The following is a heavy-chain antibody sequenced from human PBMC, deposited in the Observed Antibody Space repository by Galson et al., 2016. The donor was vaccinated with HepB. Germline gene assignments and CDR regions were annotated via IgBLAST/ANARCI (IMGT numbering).Heavy chain of an antibody. V-gene: IGHV1-8*01. D-gene: IGHD1-14*01. Sequence: SVKVSCKASGYSFTTYDINWVRQAPGQGLEWLGWMNPNSGNTGYAQKFRGRVTMTRNISISTAYMEVISLRSEDTAVYYCARGRNSAFDYWGQGTLVTVSS. CDR1: GYSFTTYD. CDR3: ARGRNSAFDY. J-gene: IGHJ4*02. CDR2: MNPNSGNT.